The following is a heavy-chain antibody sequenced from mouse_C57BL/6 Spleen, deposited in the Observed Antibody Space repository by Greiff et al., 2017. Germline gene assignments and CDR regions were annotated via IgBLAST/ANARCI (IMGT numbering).Heavy chain of an antibody. D-gene: IGHD2-1*01. Sequence: VQLQQSGPELVKPGASVKLSCKASGYAFSSSWMNWVKQRPGKGLEWIGRIYPGDGDTNYNVKFKGKATLTADKSSSTAYMQLSSLTSEDSAVYFCARDYCNPVRYWGQGTTVTVSA. CDR3: ARDYCNPVRY. CDR1: GYAFSSSW. V-gene: IGHV1-82*01. J-gene: IGHJ3*01. CDR2: IYPGDGDT.